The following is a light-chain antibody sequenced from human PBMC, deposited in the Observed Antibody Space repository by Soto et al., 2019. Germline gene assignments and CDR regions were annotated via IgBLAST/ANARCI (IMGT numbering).Light chain of an antibody. CDR1: RGVAGS. CDR2: DAS. Sequence: EVVLTQSPATLSFSPGERATLSCRDCRGVAGSLAWCQQQPGQAPRLLICDASNGATGVPARFSGSGSGTDFTLTIRSLEPANFAVYYCQQRKTFGQRTKVDI. J-gene: IGKJ1*01. V-gene: IGKV3-11*01. CDR3: QQRKT.